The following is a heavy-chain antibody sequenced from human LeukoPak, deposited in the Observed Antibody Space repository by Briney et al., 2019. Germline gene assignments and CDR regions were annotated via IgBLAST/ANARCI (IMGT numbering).Heavy chain of an antibody. J-gene: IGHJ6*03. CDR2: IYSGGST. CDR3: ARERESNYGFYYYYYMDV. V-gene: IGHV3-53*01. D-gene: IGHD4-11*01. CDR1: GFTVSSNY. Sequence: GGSLRLSCAASGFTVSSNYMSWVRQAPGKGLEWVSVIYSGGSTYYTDSVKGRLTISRDNSKNTLYLQMNSLRAEDTAVYYCARERESNYGFYYYYYMDVWGKGTTVTVSS.